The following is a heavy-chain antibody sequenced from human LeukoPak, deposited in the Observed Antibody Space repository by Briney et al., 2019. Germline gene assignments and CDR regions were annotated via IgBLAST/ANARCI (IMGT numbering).Heavy chain of an antibody. V-gene: IGHV4-59*01. CDR2: IYYSGST. J-gene: IGHJ6*02. Sequence: PSETLSLTCTVSGGSISSYYWSWIRQPPGKGLEWIRYIYYSGSTNYNPSLKSRVTISVDTSKNQFSLKLSSVTAADTAVYYCARDGPYYYYGMDVWGQGTTVTVSS. CDR1: GGSISSYY. CDR3: ARDGPYYYYGMDV.